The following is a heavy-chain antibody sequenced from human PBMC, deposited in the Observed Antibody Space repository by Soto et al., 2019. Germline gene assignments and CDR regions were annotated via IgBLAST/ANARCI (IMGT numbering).Heavy chain of an antibody. D-gene: IGHD6-19*01. CDR3: AKGYSSGYYAYFDY. V-gene: IGHV3-23*01. CDR2: ISASGTPT. CDR1: GFTFSTYA. Sequence: EVQLLDSGGGLVQPGGSLRLSCAASGFTFSTYAMSWVRQAPGKGLEWVSIISASGTPTYYADSVKGRFTISRDNSKNTLYLQMNSLRAEDTAIYYCAKGYSSGYYAYFDYWGQGTLVTVSS. J-gene: IGHJ4*02.